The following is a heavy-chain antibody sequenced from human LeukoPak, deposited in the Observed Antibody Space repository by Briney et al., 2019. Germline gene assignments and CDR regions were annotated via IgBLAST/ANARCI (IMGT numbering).Heavy chain of an antibody. D-gene: IGHD2-2*01. J-gene: IGHJ4*02. Sequence: GGSLRLSCAASGFTFSSYSMNWVRQAPGKGLEWVSSISSSSSYIYYADSVKGRFTISRDNSKNTLYLQMNSLRAEDTAVYYCAALVVVGYWGQGTLVTVSS. CDR1: GFTFSSYS. V-gene: IGHV3-21*04. CDR3: AALVVVGY. CDR2: ISSSSSYI.